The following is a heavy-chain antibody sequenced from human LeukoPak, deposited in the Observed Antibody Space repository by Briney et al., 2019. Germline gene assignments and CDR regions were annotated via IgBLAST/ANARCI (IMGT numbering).Heavy chain of an antibody. CDR3: ARDLGDRSGWYWPFY. D-gene: IGHD6-19*01. CDR1: GGTFSSYA. Sequence: GASVKVSCKASGGTFSSYAISWARQAPGQGLEWMGWIKADTGNTHYAQDLQDRVTMTTDPSMNIAYMELRSLRTDDTAVYFCARDLGDRSGWYWPFYWGQGTLITVSS. CDR2: IKADTGNT. V-gene: IGHV1-18*01. J-gene: IGHJ4*02.